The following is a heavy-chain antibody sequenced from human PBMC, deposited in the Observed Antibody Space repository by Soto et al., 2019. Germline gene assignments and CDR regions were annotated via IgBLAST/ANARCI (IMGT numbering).Heavy chain of an antibody. CDR2: IYPGHSDT. J-gene: IGHJ1*01. CDR3: GRRDKSGSYPLLLV. D-gene: IGHD1-26*01. CDR1: GYSFTSYW. V-gene: IGHV5-51*01. Sequence: PGESLDISCKGSGYSFTSYWIGWVLQLPGKGLELMGIIYPGHSDTRYSPSFQGQVTISADKSILTAYLQWSSLKAADTAMYYCGRRDKSGSYPLLLVWGQGTLVTVSS.